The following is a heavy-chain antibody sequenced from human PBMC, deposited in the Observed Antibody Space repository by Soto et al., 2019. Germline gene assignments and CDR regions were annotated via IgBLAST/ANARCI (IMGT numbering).Heavy chain of an antibody. J-gene: IGHJ5*02. CDR3: ARSVFP. V-gene: IGHV4-59*08. CDR1: GGSISTSS. CDR2: VYYTGNT. Sequence: SETLSLTCTVSGGSISTSSWNWIRQAPGKGLEWIGCVYYTGNTNYNPSLKSRVTMSLDTSKNQFSLKLSSVTAADTAVYYCARSVFPWGQGTLVTVSS.